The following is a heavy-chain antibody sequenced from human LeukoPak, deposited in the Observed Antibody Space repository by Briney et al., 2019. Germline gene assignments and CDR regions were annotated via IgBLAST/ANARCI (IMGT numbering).Heavy chain of an antibody. Sequence: GGSLRLSCAASGFTFSSYAMSWVRQAPGKGLEWVSVISGSGGSTYYADSVKGRFTISRDNSKNTLYLQMNSLRAEDTAVYYCAKVKLNNFWSGYLFDYWGQGTLVTVSS. CDR3: AKVKLNNFWSGYLFDY. J-gene: IGHJ4*02. D-gene: IGHD3-3*01. CDR2: ISGSGGST. CDR1: GFTFSSYA. V-gene: IGHV3-23*01.